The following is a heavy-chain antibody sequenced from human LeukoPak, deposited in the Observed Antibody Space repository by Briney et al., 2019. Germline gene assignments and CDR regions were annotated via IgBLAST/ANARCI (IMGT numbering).Heavy chain of an antibody. CDR3: AREPMVRGVIRFDP. J-gene: IGHJ5*02. V-gene: IGHV4-38-2*02. D-gene: IGHD3-10*01. CDR1: GYSISSGYY. Sequence: SETLSLTCTVSGYSISSGYYWGWIRQPPGKGLEWIGSIYHSGSTYYNPSLKSRVTISVDTSKNQFSLKLSSVTAADTAVYYCAREPMVRGVIRFDPWGQGTLVTVSS. CDR2: IYHSGST.